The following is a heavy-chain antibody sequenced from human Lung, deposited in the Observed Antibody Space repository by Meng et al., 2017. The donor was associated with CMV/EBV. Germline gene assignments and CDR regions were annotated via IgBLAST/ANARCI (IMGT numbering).Heavy chain of an antibody. CDR2: ISETSSYI. V-gene: IGHV3-21*01. CDR3: VRDLKYS. J-gene: IGHJ4*02. CDR1: GFTFNSYA. Sequence: GESLKISCAASGFTFNSYAMNWVRQAPGKGLEWVSYISETSSYIYYADSVKGRFTISRDNANKSLYLQMNSLRAEDTALYYCVRDLKYSWGQGPLVTVSS. D-gene: IGHD3-9*01.